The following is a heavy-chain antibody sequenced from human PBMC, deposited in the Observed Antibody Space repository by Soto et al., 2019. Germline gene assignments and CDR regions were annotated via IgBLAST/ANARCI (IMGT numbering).Heavy chain of an antibody. CDR2: IYSSGSA. Sequence: LSLPCTVSGGSIYTYSWTWLRQPAGKGLEWIGHIYSSGSANYNPSLKSRVSMSVDTSKNQFSLKLNSLTAADTAVYYCATIVGANDYWGQGALVTVSS. D-gene: IGHD1-26*01. V-gene: IGHV4-4*07. CDR1: GGSIYTYS. CDR3: ATIVGANDY. J-gene: IGHJ4*02.